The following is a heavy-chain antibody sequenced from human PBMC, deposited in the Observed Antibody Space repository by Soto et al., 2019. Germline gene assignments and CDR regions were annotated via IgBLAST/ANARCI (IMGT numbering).Heavy chain of an antibody. D-gene: IGHD4-17*01. CDR1: GGSISSSNW. Sequence: QVQLQESGPGLVKPSGTLSLTCAVSGGSISSSNWWSWVRQPPGKGLEWIGEIYHSGSTNYNPSRKIRVTISVDKSQNPFSLKLSSVTAADTAVYYCARVWTTVTNWFDPWGQGTLVTVSS. CDR3: ARVWTTVTNWFDP. V-gene: IGHV4-4*02. CDR2: IYHSGST. J-gene: IGHJ5*02.